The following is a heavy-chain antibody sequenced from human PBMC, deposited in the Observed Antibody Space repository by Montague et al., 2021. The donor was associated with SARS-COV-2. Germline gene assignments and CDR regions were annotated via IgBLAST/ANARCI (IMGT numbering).Heavy chain of an antibody. CDR3: VRGIEAAGSYDY. CDR2: TYYRSKWKS. V-gene: IGHV6-1*01. Sequence: CAISGDSVSSNSATWNWIRQSPSRGLEWLGRTYYRSKWKSDYARXVKSRIAINPDTSKNQFSLQLSSVTPEDTALYYCVRGIEAAGSYDYWGQGTLVTVSS. CDR1: GDSVSSNSAT. D-gene: IGHD6-13*01. J-gene: IGHJ4*02.